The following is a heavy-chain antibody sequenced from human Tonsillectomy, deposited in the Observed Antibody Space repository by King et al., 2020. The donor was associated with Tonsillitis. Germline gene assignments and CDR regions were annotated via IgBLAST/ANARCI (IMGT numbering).Heavy chain of an antibody. CDR3: ARDYCSSTSCYYYYMDV. J-gene: IGHJ6*03. Sequence: VQLVESGAEVKKPGASVKISCKASGYTFTSYGISWVRQAPGQGLEWMGWISAYTGNTNYAQKFQGRVTMTTDTSTNTAYMELRSLRSDDTAVYYCARDYCSSTSCYYYYMDVWGKGTTVTVSS. CDR2: ISAYTGNT. V-gene: IGHV1-18*01. D-gene: IGHD2-2*01. CDR1: GYTFTSYG.